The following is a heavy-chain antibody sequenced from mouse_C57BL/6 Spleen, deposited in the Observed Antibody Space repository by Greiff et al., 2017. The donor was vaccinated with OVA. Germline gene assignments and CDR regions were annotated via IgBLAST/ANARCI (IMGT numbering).Heavy chain of an antibody. CDR1: GYAFSSYW. J-gene: IGHJ2*01. CDR3: ARSGANYGSRGGYYFDY. CDR2: IYPGDGDT. V-gene: IGHV1-80*01. Sequence: VHLVESGAELVKPGASVKISCKASGYAFSSYWMNWVKQRPGKGLEWIGQIYPGDGDTNYNGKFKGKATLTADKSSSTAYMQLSSLTSEDSAVYFCARSGANYGSRGGYYFDYWGQGTTLTVSS. D-gene: IGHD1-1*01.